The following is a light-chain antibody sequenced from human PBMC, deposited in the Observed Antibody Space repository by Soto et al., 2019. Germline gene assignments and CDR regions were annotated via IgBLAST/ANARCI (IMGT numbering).Light chain of an antibody. V-gene: IGLV1-36*01. CDR2: YDD. J-gene: IGLJ1*01. CDR3: AAWDDSLNGYV. Sequence: QSVLTQPPSLSEAPRQRVTISCSGSSSNIGNNAVNWYQQLPGKAPKLLIYYDDLLPSGVSDRFSGSKSGTSASLAISGPQSEDEADYYCAAWDDSLNGYVFGTGTKVTVL. CDR1: SSNIGNNA.